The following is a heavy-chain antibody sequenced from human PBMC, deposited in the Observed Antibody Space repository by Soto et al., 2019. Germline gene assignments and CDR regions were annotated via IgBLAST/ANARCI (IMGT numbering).Heavy chain of an antibody. CDR3: ARVIFRYGSGSALLYYFDY. V-gene: IGHV4-59*01. Sequence: QVQLQESGPGLVKPSETLSLTCTVSGGSISSYYWSWIRQPPGKGLEWIGYIYYNGSTNYNPSLKSRVTISVDTSKNQFSLKLSSVTAADTAVYYCARVIFRYGSGSALLYYFDYWGQGTLVTVSS. D-gene: IGHD3-10*01. CDR1: GGSISSYY. J-gene: IGHJ4*02. CDR2: IYYNGST.